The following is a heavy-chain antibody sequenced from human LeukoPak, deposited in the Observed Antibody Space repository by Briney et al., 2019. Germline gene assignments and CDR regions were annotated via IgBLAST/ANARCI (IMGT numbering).Heavy chain of an antibody. CDR3: ARAGGFYGSGSYYYYYYMDV. V-gene: IGHV3-48*03. Sequence: GGSLRLSCAASGFTFSSYEMNWVRQAPGKGLEWVSYISSSGSTIYYADSVKGRFTISRDNAKNSLYLQMNSLRAEDTAVHYCARAGGFYGSGSYYYYYYMDVWGKGTTVTISS. J-gene: IGHJ6*03. D-gene: IGHD3-10*01. CDR1: GFTFSSYE. CDR2: ISSSGSTI.